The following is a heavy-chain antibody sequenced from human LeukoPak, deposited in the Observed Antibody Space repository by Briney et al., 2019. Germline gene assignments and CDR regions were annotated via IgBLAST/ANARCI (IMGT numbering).Heavy chain of an antibody. CDR2: IFGSGGSA. CDR1: GFTFNTYA. D-gene: IGHD2-8*01. J-gene: IGHJ4*02. V-gene: IGHV3-23*01. Sequence: PGGSLRLSCAASGFTFNTYAMYWVRQAPGKGLEWVSGIFGSGGSAHYADSVKGRFTISRDNSKNTLYLQMNSLRAEDTAVYYCAKEVKKVYTFDYWGQGTLVTVSS. CDR3: AKEVKKVYTFDY.